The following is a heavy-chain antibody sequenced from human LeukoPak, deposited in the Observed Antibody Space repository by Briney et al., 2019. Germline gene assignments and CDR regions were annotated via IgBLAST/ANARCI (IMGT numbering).Heavy chain of an antibody. D-gene: IGHD3-10*01. V-gene: IGHV1-3*01. CDR1: GYTFTSYA. Sequence: PGGSLRLSCAASGYTFTSYAMHWVRQAPGQRLEWMGWINAGNGNTKYSQKFQGRVTITRDTSASTAYMELSSLRSEDTAVYYCARRRDLGGDAFDIWGQGTMVTVSS. J-gene: IGHJ3*02. CDR3: ARRRDLGGDAFDI. CDR2: INAGNGNT.